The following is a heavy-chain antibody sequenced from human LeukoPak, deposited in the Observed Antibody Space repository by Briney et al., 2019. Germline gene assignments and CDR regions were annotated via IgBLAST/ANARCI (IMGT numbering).Heavy chain of an antibody. J-gene: IGHJ6*04. CDR1: GFTFSSYT. Sequence: PGGSLRLSCAASGFTFSSYTMNWVRQAPGKGLEWVSSISSSSIFIYYADSAKGRFAISRDNAKDSLYLQMNSLRAEDTAIYYCARDYYGSGSYHDAWGKGTTVTISS. CDR2: ISSSSIFI. V-gene: IGHV3-21*06. D-gene: IGHD3-10*01. CDR3: ARDYYGSGSYHDA.